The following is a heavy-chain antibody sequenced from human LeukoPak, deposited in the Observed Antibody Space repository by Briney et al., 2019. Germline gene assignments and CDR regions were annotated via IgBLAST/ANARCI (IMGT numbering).Heavy chain of an antibody. CDR3: ARGRDIVVVPDY. CDR1: GYSISSGYY. CDR2: IYHSGST. V-gene: IGHV4-38-2*01. J-gene: IGHJ4*02. D-gene: IGHD2-2*01. Sequence: SETLSLTCAVSGYSISSGYYWCWIRRPPGKGLEWIGSIYHSGSTYYNPSLKSRVTISVDTSKNQFSLKLSSVTAADTAVYYCARGRDIVVVPDYWGQGTLVTVSS.